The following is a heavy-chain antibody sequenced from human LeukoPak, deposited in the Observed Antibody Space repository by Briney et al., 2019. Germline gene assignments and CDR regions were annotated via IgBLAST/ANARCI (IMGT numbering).Heavy chain of an antibody. CDR1: GGSISSYY. CDR3: ARTPSSISDLDY. J-gene: IGHJ4*02. Sequence: SETLSLTCTVSGGSISSYYWSWVRQPPGKRLEWIGYIYYTGSTNYNPSLKSRVSMSVDMSKNQVSLKLSSVTAADTAVYYCARTPSSISDLDYWGQGTLVAVSS. V-gene: IGHV4-59*01. CDR2: IYYTGST. D-gene: IGHD6-6*01.